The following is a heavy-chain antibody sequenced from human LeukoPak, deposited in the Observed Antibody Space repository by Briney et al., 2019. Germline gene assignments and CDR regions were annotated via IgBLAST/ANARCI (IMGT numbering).Heavy chain of an antibody. D-gene: IGHD2-8*01. Sequence: GGSLRLSCAASGFTFSSCWMSWVRQAPGKGLEGVAEIKTDGSEKYYVDSVKGRFTISRDNAQNSLSLQMNSLIVEDTAVYYFARDQGYCTSVNCRGDAFDVRGQGSLVSVSS. CDR1: GFTFSSCW. CDR2: IKTDGSEK. J-gene: IGHJ3*01. V-gene: IGHV3-7*01. CDR3: ARDQGYCTSVNCRGDAFDV.